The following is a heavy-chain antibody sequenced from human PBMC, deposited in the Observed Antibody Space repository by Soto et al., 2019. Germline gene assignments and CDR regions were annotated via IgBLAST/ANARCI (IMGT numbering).Heavy chain of an antibody. D-gene: IGHD3-22*01. V-gene: IGHV5-51*01. Sequence: PXDFLTISRKGSGYSFTSYWIGWVRQMPGKGLEWMGIIYPGDSDTRYSPSFQGQVTISADKSISTAYLQWSSLKASDTAMYYCARSYDSSGYYLGYWGQGTLVTVSS. CDR3: ARSYDSSGYYLGY. J-gene: IGHJ4*02. CDR1: GYSFTSYW. CDR2: IYPGDSDT.